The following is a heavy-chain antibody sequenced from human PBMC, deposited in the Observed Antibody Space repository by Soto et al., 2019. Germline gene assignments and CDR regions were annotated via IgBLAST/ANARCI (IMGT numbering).Heavy chain of an antibody. CDR1: GGTFSSYA. Sequence: SVKVSCKASGGTFSSYAISWVRQAPGQGLEWMGGIIPIFGTANYAQKFQGRVTITADESTSTAYMELSSLRSGDTAVYYCASRGPYYDILTGYPETEVYYYSGMDVWGQGTTVTVSS. CDR2: IIPIFGTA. J-gene: IGHJ6*02. V-gene: IGHV1-69*13. CDR3: ASRGPYYDILTGYPETEVYYYSGMDV. D-gene: IGHD3-9*01.